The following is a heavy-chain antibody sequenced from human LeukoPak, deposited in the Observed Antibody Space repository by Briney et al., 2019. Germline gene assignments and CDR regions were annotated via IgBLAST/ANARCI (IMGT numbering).Heavy chain of an antibody. CDR3: ARLRRGHDYGEYFDY. CDR1: GGSISSSSYY. D-gene: IGHD5-12*01. J-gene: IGHJ4*02. CDR2: IYYSGST. V-gene: IGHV4-39*01. Sequence: SETLSLTCTVSGGSISSSSYYWGWIRQPQGKGLEGIGSIYYSGSTYYNPSLKSRVTISVDTSKNQFSLKLSSVTAADTAVYYCARLRRGHDYGEYFDYWGQGTLVTVSS.